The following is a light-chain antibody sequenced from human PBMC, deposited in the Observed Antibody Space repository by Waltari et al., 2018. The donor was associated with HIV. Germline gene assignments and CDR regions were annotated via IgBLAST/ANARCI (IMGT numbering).Light chain of an antibody. J-gene: IGKJ1*01. V-gene: IGKV3-15*01. CDR3: HQYNNLTPGGT. CDR2: GAS. Sequence: EIVMTQSPATLSVSPGERATLSCRASQSVSSNLAWYQQKPGQAPRLLIYGASTRATGIPARFSGSASGTEFTLTISCRQSEDFGVYYFHQYNNLTPGGTFGQGTKVEI. CDR1: QSVSSN.